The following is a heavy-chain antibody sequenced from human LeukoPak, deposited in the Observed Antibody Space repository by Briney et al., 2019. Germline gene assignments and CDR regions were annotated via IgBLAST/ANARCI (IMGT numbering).Heavy chain of an antibody. D-gene: IGHD6-19*01. J-gene: IGHJ4*02. Sequence: GGSLRLSCAASGFTFSSYGMHWVRQAPGKGLEWVAFIRYDGSNKYYADSVKGRFTISRDNSKNTLYLQMNSLRAEDTAVYYCARDGIAVAEGAMVYWGQGTLVTVSS. V-gene: IGHV3-30*02. CDR2: IRYDGSNK. CDR1: GFTFSSYG. CDR3: ARDGIAVAEGAMVY.